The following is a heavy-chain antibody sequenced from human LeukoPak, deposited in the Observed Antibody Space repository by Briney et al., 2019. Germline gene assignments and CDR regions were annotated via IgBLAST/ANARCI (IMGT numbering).Heavy chain of an antibody. CDR3: ARGAGSGADYYYYYYMDV. Sequence: GGSLRLSCAASGFTFSSYEMNWVRQAPGKGLEWVSYISSSGSNIYYADSVKGRFTISRDNAKNSLYLQMNSLRAEDTAVYYCARGAGSGADYYYYYYMDVWGKGTTVTVSS. CDR2: ISSSGSNI. D-gene: IGHD1-26*01. J-gene: IGHJ6*03. V-gene: IGHV3-48*03. CDR1: GFTFSSYE.